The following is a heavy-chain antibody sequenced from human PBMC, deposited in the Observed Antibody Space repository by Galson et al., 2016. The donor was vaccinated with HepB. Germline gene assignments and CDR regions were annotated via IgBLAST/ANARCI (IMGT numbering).Heavy chain of an antibody. V-gene: IGHV4-34*01. CDR3: ARGLNPFDY. CDR1: GGSFSGHY. D-gene: IGHD1-14*01. CDR2: INHSGSA. Sequence: SETLSLTCGVYGGSFSGHYWNWIRQAPGKGLEWIGEINHSGSANYNPSLKSRVTMLVDTSKRQLSLKLSSVTAADTAVYYCARGLNPFDYWGQGTLVTVSS. J-gene: IGHJ4*02.